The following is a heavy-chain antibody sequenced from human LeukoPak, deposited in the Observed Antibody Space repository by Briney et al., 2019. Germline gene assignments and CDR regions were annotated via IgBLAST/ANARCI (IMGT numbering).Heavy chain of an antibody. CDR2: IQAKAYGGAT. CDR3: TRAPHPRCSSSGCYLDY. CDR1: GFTFGDYA. V-gene: IGHV3-49*04. J-gene: IGHJ4*02. Sequence: GGSLRLSCSTSGFTFGDYAMSWVRQAPGKGLEWVGFIQAKAYGGATKYAASVNGRFSISRDDSQSIANLQMNDLKTEDTAVYYCTRAPHPRCSSSGCYLDYWGQGTLVTVPS. D-gene: IGHD2-2*01.